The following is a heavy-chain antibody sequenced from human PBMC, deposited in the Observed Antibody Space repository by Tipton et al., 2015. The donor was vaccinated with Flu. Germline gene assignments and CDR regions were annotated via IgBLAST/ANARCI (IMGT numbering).Heavy chain of an antibody. CDR1: GGSISHYY. CDR2: IYYSGST. V-gene: IGHV4-59*08. D-gene: IGHD6-19*01. CDR3: ARGWQWLADAFDY. J-gene: IGHJ4*02. Sequence: TLSLTCTVSGGSISHYYWSWIRQSPGKGLEWIGYIYYSGSTNYNPSLKSRVTISVDASKSQFSLRLSSVTAADTAVYYCARGWQWLADAFDYWGQGTLVPVSS.